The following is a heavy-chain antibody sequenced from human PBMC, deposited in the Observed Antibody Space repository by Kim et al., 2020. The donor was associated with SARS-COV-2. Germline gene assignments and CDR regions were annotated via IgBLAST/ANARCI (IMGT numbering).Heavy chain of an antibody. J-gene: IGHJ3*02. CDR1: GGSFSGYY. V-gene: IGHV4-34*01. CDR2: INHSGST. CDR3: ARPTISYGSGSYSI. D-gene: IGHD3-10*01. Sequence: SETLSLTCAVYGGSFSGYYWSWIRQPPGKGLEWIGEINHSGSTNYNPSLKSRVTISVDTSKNQFSLKLSSVTAADTAVYYCARPTISYGSGSYSIWGQGTMVTVSS.